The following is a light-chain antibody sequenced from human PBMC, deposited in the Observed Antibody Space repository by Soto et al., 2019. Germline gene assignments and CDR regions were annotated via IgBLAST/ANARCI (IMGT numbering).Light chain of an antibody. CDR1: SSDVGGYKF. Sequence: QSALTQPPSASGSPGQSVTISCTGTSSDVGGYKFVPWYQQHPGKAPKLIIYEVIKRPSGVPDRFSGSKSGNTASLTVSGLQAEDEGDYYCSSYGGSNNLVFGGGTKLTVL. CDR2: EVI. V-gene: IGLV2-8*01. J-gene: IGLJ2*01. CDR3: SSYGGSNNLV.